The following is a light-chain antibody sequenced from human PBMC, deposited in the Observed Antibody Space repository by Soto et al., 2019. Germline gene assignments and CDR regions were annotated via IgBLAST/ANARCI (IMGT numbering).Light chain of an antibody. CDR2: EVT. CDR3: SSYTSTNTPYV. J-gene: IGLJ1*01. CDR1: SSDVGAYNF. Sequence: QSALTQPASVSGSPGQSITISCTGSSSDVGAYNFVSWYQHHPGRAPKLILYEVTTRPSGVSSRSSGSKSGNTASLTISGLQADDEATYYCSSYTSTNTPYVFGTGTKVTVL. V-gene: IGLV2-14*01.